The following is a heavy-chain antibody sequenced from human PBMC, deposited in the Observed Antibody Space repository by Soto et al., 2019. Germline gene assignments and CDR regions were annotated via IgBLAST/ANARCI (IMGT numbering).Heavy chain of an antibody. D-gene: IGHD6-19*01. J-gene: IGHJ4*02. CDR1: GYTFTSYG. Sequence: ASVKVSCKASGYTFTSYGISWVRQAPGQGLEWMGWISAYNGNTNYAQKLQGRVTMTTDTSTSTAYMELRSLRSDDTAVYYCAILYSSGWYVYFDYWGQGTLVTVSS. CDR3: AILYSSGWYVYFDY. CDR2: ISAYNGNT. V-gene: IGHV1-18*01.